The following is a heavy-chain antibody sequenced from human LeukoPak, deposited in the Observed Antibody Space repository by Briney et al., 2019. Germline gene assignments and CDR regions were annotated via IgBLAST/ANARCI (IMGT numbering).Heavy chain of an antibody. D-gene: IGHD3-22*01. V-gene: IGHV3-74*01. J-gene: IGHJ4*02. CDR1: GFTFSSYW. CDR2: INSDGSST. CDR3: ARQYSYDSSGYYPWDY. Sequence: PGGSLRLSCVASGFTFSSYWMHWVRQAPGKGLVWVSRINSDGSSTTYADSVKGRFIISRDNAENTLYLQMNSLRAEDTAMYYCARQYSYDSSGYYPWDYWGQGTLVTVSS.